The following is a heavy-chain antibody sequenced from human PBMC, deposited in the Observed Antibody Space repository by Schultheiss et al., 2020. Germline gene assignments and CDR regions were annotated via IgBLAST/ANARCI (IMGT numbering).Heavy chain of an antibody. J-gene: IGHJ4*02. CDR1: GFTFSSYG. CDR3: AKLLHDG. D-gene: IGHD3-16*01. Sequence: GGSLTLSCAASGFTFSSYGMHWVRQAPGKGLEWVSAISGSGGSTYYADSVKGRFTISRDNAKNSLYLQMNSLRAEDTAVYYCAKLLHDGWGQGTLVTVSS. V-gene: IGHV3-21*01. CDR2: ISGSGGST.